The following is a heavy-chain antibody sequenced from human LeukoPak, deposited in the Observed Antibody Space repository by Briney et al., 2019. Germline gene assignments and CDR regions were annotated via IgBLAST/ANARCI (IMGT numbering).Heavy chain of an antibody. Sequence: GSLRLSCAASGFSFIHSWVSWVRQAPGKGLEWVGRIKSKKDGGAIDYAAPVKGRFTISRDDSKNKVYLQISSLKTEDTAVYYCTTEPRDWGQGTLVTVSS. CDR2: IKSKKDGGAI. CDR3: TTEPRD. J-gene: IGHJ4*02. V-gene: IGHV3-15*01. CDR1: GFSFIHSW.